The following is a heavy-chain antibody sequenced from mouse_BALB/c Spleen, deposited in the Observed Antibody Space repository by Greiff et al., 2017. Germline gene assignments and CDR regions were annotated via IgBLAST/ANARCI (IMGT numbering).Heavy chain of an antibody. CDR2: ISYSGST. J-gene: IGHJ4*01. Sequence: EVQRVESGPSLVKPSQTLSLTCSVTGDSITSGYWNWIRKFPGNKLEYMGYISYSGSTYYNPSLKSRISITRDTSKNQYYLQLNSVTTEDTATYYCARYGYGSSYYAMDYWGQGTSVTVSS. V-gene: IGHV3-8*02. CDR1: GDSITSGY. CDR3: ARYGYGSSYYAMDY. D-gene: IGHD1-1*01.